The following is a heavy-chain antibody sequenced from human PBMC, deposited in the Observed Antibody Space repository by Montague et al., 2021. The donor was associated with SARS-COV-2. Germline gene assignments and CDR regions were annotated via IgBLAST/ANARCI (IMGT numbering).Heavy chain of an antibody. CDR2: IYYSGST. V-gene: IGHV4-39*01. CDR3: ARGLDP. Sequence: ETLSLTCTVSGGSIRGSSYYWGWIRQPPGKGLEWIGSIYYSGSTYYNPSLKSRVTISVDTSKNQFSLKLSSVTAADTAVYYCARGLDPWGQGTLVTVSS. CDR1: GGSIRGSSYY. J-gene: IGHJ5*02.